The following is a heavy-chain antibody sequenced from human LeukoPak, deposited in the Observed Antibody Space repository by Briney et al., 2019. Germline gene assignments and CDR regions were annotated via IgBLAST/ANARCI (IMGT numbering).Heavy chain of an antibody. V-gene: IGHV3-23*01. Sequence: GGSLRLSCAASGFTFSYYWMLWVRQAPGKGLEWVSALTNSGGSGGVTYYADSVKGRFIISRDNSKSTLYLQLSSLRAEDTAVYYCAKAMSTDHYDSRGFYRVDFDSWGQGTLVTVSS. J-gene: IGHJ4*02. CDR3: AKAMSTDHYDSRGFYRVDFDS. CDR1: GFTFSYYW. CDR2: LTNSGGSGGVT. D-gene: IGHD3-22*01.